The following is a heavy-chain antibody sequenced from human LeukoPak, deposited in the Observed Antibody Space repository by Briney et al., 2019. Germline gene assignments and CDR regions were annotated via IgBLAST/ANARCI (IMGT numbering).Heavy chain of an antibody. CDR3: ARASYSGNRYFDL. Sequence: SETLSLTCTVSGGSISSYYWSWIRQPPGKGLEWIGYIYYSGSTNYNPSLKSRVTISVDTSKNQFSLKLSSVTAADTAVYYCARASYSGNRYFDLWGRGTLVTVSS. J-gene: IGHJ2*01. V-gene: IGHV4-59*12. CDR1: GGSISSYY. CDR2: IYYSGST. D-gene: IGHD3-10*01.